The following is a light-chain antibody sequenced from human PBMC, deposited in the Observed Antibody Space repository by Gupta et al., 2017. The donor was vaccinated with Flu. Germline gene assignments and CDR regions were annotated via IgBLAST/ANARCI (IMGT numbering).Light chain of an antibody. J-gene: IGKJ1*01. CDR3: QHYNSYPWT. V-gene: IGKV1-5*03. Sequence: DIQMNQSPSTLPASVGDRVTITCRASQSVSSWLAWYQQKPGKAPKLLIYKASSLQYGVSSRFSGSGSGTEFTLTISSLQPDESATYYCQHYNSYPWTFGQGTKVEIK. CDR2: KAS. CDR1: QSVSSW.